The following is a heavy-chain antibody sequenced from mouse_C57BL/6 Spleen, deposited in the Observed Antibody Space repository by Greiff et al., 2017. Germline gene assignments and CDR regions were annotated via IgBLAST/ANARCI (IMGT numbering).Heavy chain of an antibody. D-gene: IGHD2-3*01. CDR2: ISGGGGNT. V-gene: IGHV5-9*01. CDR1: GFTFSSYT. Sequence: EVKLMESGGGLVKPGGSLKLSCAASGFTFSSYTMSWVRQTPGKRLEWVVTISGGGGNTYYTDSVKGRFTISRDNATNYLYLQMSSLGSEDAAFYYCAGRGDGSYSGWYFDVWGTGTTVTVSS. CDR3: AGRGDGSYSGWYFDV. J-gene: IGHJ1*03.